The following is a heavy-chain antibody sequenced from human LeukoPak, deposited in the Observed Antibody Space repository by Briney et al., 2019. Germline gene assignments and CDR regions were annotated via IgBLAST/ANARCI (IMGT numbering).Heavy chain of an antibody. V-gene: IGHV4-30-2*01. D-gene: IGHD6-25*01. CDR3: ARDRLKNWFDP. J-gene: IGHJ5*02. Sequence: SQTLFLTCTVSGGSISSGGYYWSWIRQPPGKGLEWIGYIYHSGSTYYNPSLKSRVTISVDRSKNQFSLKLSSVTAADTAVYYCARDRLKNWFDPWGQGTLVTVSS. CDR1: GGSISSGGYY. CDR2: IYHSGST.